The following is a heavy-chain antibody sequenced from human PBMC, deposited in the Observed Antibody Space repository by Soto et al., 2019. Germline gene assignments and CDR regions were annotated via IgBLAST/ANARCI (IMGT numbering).Heavy chain of an antibody. V-gene: IGHV4-59*01. CDR2: ISRSGSS. Sequence: PSETLSLTCTVSCGSIFSDDWTWIRQPPGKGLEWIGYISRSGSSSFAPSLKGRVTFSTDTSKNQVSLKMTYVTVADTAVYYCARGYWFDPWGPGTLVTVSS. CDR1: CGSIFSDD. CDR3: ARGYWFDP. J-gene: IGHJ5*02.